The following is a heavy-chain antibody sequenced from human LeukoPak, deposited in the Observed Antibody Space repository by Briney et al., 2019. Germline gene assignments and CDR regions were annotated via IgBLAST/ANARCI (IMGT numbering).Heavy chain of an antibody. Sequence: SETLSLTCTVSGGSISSSSYYWGWIRQPPGKGLEWIGYIYYSGSTYYSPSLKSRVTISVDTSKNQFSLKLNSVTAADTAVYYCASLSGFYLDWGQGTLVTVSS. J-gene: IGHJ4*02. CDR2: IYYSGST. CDR1: GGSISSSSYY. CDR3: ASLSGFYLD. D-gene: IGHD3-22*01. V-gene: IGHV4-31*03.